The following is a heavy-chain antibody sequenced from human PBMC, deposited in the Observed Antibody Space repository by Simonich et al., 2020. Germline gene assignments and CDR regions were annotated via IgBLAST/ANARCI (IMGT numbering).Heavy chain of an antibody. J-gene: IGHJ3*02. CDR3: ARRPRLTNFADAFDI. D-gene: IGHD4-4*01. V-gene: IGHV4-39*01. Sequence: QLQLQESGPGLVKPSETLSLTCTVSGGSISSSSYYWGWIRQPPGKGLEWIGGIYYRRSTYDNPSLKSRVTISVDTSKNQFSLKLSSVTAADTAVYYCARRPRLTNFADAFDIWGQGTMVTVSS. CDR1: GGSISSSSYY. CDR2: IYYRRST.